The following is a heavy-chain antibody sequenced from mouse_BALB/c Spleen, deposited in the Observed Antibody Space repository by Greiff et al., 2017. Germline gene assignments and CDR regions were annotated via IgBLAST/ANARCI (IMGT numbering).Heavy chain of an antibody. CDR3: AREGANAMDY. J-gene: IGHJ4*01. CDR1: GYTFTDYA. Sequence: VQLQESGAELVRPGVSVKISCKGSGYTFTDYAMHWVKQSHAKSLEWIGVISTYYGDASYNQKFKGKATMTVDKSSSAAYMELARLTSEDSANYYCAREGANAMDYWGQGTSVTVSS. CDR2: ISTYYGDA. V-gene: IGHV1S137*01.